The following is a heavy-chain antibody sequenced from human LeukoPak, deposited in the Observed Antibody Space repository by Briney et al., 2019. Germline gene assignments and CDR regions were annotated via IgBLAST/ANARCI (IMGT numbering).Heavy chain of an antibody. D-gene: IGHD1-14*01. J-gene: IGHJ4*02. V-gene: IGHV1-2*02. CDR2: IIPNSGGT. CDR3: ARRYSPTGPFDY. Sequence: ASVKVSCKASGYTFIDYYIHWVRQAPGQGLEWMGWIIPNSGGTNYAQKFQGRVTMTKDTSISTAYMELSRLGSDDTAVYYCARRYSPTGPFDYWGPGTLVTVSS. CDR1: GYTFIDYY.